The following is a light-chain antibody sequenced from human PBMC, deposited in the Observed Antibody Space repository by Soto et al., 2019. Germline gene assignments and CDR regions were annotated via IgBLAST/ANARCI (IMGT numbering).Light chain of an antibody. V-gene: IGKV3-20*01. CDR1: QSISSSF. Sequence: EIVLTQSPGTLSLSPGERAALSCRASQSISSSFLAWYQHKPGQAPRLIIHGASSRATGIPDRFSGSGSGTDFTLTISRLDPEDFAVYYCQLYGSSLVTFGQGTKVEIK. J-gene: IGKJ2*01. CDR2: GAS. CDR3: QLYGSSLVT.